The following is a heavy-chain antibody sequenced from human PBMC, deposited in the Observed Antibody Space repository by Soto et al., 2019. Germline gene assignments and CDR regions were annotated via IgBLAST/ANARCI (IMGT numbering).Heavy chain of an antibody. CDR2: MVGDGSSS. CDR3: AKDLRPDGRYDLDY. V-gene: IGHV3-23*01. Sequence: EVQLLESGGGLAQPGGSLRLSCAASGFIFRTYAMNWVRQAPGKGLEWVSVMVGDGSSSDYADSVRGRFTISRDNSNNTLYLQMNNLRAEDTAVYYCAKDLRPDGRYDLDYWGQGTLVTVSS. D-gene: IGHD1-26*01. CDR1: GFIFRTYA. J-gene: IGHJ4*02.